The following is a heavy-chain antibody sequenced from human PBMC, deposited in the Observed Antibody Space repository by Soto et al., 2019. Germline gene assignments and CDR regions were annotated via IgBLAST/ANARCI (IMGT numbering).Heavy chain of an antibody. CDR3: ARDYSGHDAFDI. D-gene: IGHD1-26*01. CDR1: GYTFTSYA. CDR2: INAGNGNT. Sequence: ASVKVSGKASGYTFTSYAMHWVRQAPGQRLEWMGWINAGNGNTKYSQKFQGRVTITRDTSASTAYMELSSLRSEDTAVYYCARDYSGHDAFDIWGQGTMVTVSS. V-gene: IGHV1-3*01. J-gene: IGHJ3*02.